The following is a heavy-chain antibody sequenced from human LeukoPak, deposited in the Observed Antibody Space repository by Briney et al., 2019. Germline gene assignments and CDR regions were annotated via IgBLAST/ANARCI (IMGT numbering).Heavy chain of an antibody. J-gene: IGHJ3*02. D-gene: IGHD6-19*01. V-gene: IGHV1-69*04. CDR3: ARGALGRLVRADAFDI. CDR1: GGTFSSYA. Sequence: SVKVSCKASGGTFSSYAISWVRQAPGQGLEWMGRIIPILGIANYAQKFQGRVTITADKSTSTAYMELSSLRSEDTAVYYCARGALGRLVRADAFDIWGQGTVVTVSS. CDR2: IIPILGIA.